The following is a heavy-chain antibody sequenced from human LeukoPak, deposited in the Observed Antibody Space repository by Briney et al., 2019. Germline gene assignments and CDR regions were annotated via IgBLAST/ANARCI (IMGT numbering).Heavy chain of an antibody. CDR3: ARAPTYYYDSSGYYYDRSAFDI. V-gene: IGHV4-34*01. CDR1: GESFSGYY. CDR2: INHSGST. J-gene: IGHJ3*02. Sequence: SETLSLTCAVYGESFSGYYWSWIRQSPEKGLEWIGEINHSGSTNYNPSLKSRVTISVDTSKNQFSLKLSSVTAADTAVYYCARAPTYYYDSSGYYYDRSAFDIWGQGTMVTVSS. D-gene: IGHD3-22*01.